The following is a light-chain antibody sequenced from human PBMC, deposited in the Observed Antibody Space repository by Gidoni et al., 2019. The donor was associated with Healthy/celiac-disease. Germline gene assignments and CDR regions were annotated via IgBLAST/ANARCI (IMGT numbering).Light chain of an antibody. V-gene: IGKV3-20*01. CDR3: QQYGSSPWT. Sequence: EIVLTQSPGTLSLSPGERATLSCRASQSVSSSYLAWYQQKPVQAPRLLIYGASSRSTGIPDMFSGSGSGPDFPLTISRLEPEDFAVYYCQQYGSSPWTFGQGTKVEIK. CDR1: QSVSSSY. CDR2: GAS. J-gene: IGKJ1*01.